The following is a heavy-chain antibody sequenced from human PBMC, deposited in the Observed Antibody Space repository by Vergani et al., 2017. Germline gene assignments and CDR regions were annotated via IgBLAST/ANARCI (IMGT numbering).Heavy chain of an antibody. Sequence: QVQLVESGGGVVQRGGSLRLPCVVSGFTSSYYGMHWVRQAPGKGLEWVAVISYDGTQKYYADSVKGRFTISRDNSKSTLYLQMNSLRTEDTAVYYCATKSCGTPGCQIGYFREWGQGTLVTVSS. D-gene: IGHD1-1*01. V-gene: IGHV3-30*03. CDR1: GFTSSYYG. CDR3: ATKSCGTPGCQIGYFRE. J-gene: IGHJ1*01. CDR2: ISYDGTQK.